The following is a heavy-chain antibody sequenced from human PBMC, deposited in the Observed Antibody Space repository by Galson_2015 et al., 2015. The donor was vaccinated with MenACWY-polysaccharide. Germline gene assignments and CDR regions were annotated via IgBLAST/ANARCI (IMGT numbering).Heavy chain of an antibody. V-gene: IGHV3-7*01. J-gene: IGHJ4*02. D-gene: IGHD3-22*01. CDR1: GFTFSDYW. CDR2: INEHGGEK. Sequence: SLRLSCAASGFTFSDYWMGWVRQAPGKGLEWVANINEHGGEKQYADSVKGQLTISRDNGKNSVYLQLNSLRAEDTAVYYCARPYYRLNTVFDFWGQGTLVTVSS. CDR3: ARPYYRLNTVFDF.